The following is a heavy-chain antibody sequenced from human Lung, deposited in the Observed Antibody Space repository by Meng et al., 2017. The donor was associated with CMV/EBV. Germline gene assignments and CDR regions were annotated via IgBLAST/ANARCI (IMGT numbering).Heavy chain of an antibody. Sequence: CAVSGASITATYNYWSWVRQSPGKGLEWIGEIYRSGSANYNPSLESRLTISVDTSNNQFSLRLTSVTVADTAVYYCARMAGGGDFDYWGQGTLVTVSS. CDR3: ARMAGGGDFDY. V-gene: IGHV4-4*02. J-gene: IGHJ4*02. D-gene: IGHD4-23*01. CDR1: GASITATYNY. CDR2: IYRSGSA.